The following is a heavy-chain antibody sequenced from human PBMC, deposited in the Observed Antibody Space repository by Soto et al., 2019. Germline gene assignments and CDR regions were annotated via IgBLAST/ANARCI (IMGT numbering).Heavy chain of an antibody. J-gene: IGHJ3*01. V-gene: IGHV3-48*01. CDR1: RVTFSIYN. Sequence: PEGTIKLARKASRVTFSIYNMNWVRQAPGKGLEWISYISSTSNTRYYADSVKGRFTVSRDNAKNSLYLQMDSLRAEDTAVYYCAGAFDFWGQGT. CDR2: ISSTSNTR. CDR3: AGAFDF.